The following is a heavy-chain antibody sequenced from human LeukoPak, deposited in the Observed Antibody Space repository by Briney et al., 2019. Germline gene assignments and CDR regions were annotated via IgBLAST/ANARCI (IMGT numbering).Heavy chain of an antibody. CDR2: ISAYNGNT. J-gene: IGHJ4*02. Sequence: ASVKVSCKASGDTFTSYGISWVRQAPGQGLEWMGWISAYNGNTNYAQKLQGRVTMTTDTSTSTAYMELRSLRSDDTAVYYCARVTEYYDILTGYYYWGQGTLVTVSS. D-gene: IGHD3-9*01. CDR3: ARVTEYYDILTGYYY. CDR1: GDTFTSYG. V-gene: IGHV1-18*01.